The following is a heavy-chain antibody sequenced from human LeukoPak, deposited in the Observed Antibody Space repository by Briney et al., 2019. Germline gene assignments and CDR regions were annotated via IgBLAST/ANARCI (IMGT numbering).Heavy chain of an antibody. V-gene: IGHV3-15*07. CDR1: GFTFSSFA. D-gene: IGHD6-13*01. Sequence: GGSLRLSCAASGFTFSSFAMHWVRQAPGKGLEWVGRIKSETDGGTTDYAAPVKGTFTISRDDSENTLYLQMNSLKTEDTAVYYCTRRSSAAGRQYFDYWGQGTLVTVSS. J-gene: IGHJ4*02. CDR2: IKSETDGGTT. CDR3: TRRSSAAGRQYFDY.